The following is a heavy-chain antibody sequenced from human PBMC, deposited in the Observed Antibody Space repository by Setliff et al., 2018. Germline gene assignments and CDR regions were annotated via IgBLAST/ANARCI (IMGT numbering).Heavy chain of an antibody. Sequence: PSETLSLTCTVSGGSISSGGYYWSWIRQHPGKGLEWIGYIYYSGSTSYYNPSLKSRVTISLETSKNQFSLKLSSVTAADTAVYYCARGELTWDFWGQGTLVTVSS. J-gene: IGHJ4*02. CDR2: IYYSGSTS. V-gene: IGHV4-31*03. CDR1: GGSISSGGYY. D-gene: IGHD1-26*01. CDR3: ARGELTWDF.